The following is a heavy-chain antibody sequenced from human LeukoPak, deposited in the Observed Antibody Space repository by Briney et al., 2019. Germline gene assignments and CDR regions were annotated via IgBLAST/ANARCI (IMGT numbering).Heavy chain of an antibody. CDR3: ARDRSPGWFDP. Sequence: GGSLRLSCAASGFTFSSYWMHWVRQAPGKGLVWVSRINGDGSSTSYADSVEGRFTISRDNAKNTLYLQLNSLRAEDTAVYYCARDRSPGWFDPWGQGTLITVSS. V-gene: IGHV3-74*01. CDR2: INGDGSST. CDR1: GFTFSSYW. J-gene: IGHJ5*02.